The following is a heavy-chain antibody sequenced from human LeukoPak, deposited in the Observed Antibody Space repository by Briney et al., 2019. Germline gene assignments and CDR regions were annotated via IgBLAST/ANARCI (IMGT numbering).Heavy chain of an antibody. V-gene: IGHV1-2*04. D-gene: IGHD1-26*01. Sequence: GASVKVSCKASGYTFTSYGISWVRQAPGQGLEWMGWINPNSGGTNYAQKFQGWVTMTRDTSISTAYMELSRLRSDDTAVYYCARDSGSHGEYYFDYWGQGTLVTVSS. CDR3: ARDSGSHGEYYFDY. CDR1: GYTFTSYG. CDR2: INPNSGGT. J-gene: IGHJ4*02.